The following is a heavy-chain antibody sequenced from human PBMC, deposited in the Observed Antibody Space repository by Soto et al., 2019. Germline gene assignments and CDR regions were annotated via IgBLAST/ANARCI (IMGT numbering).Heavy chain of an antibody. J-gene: IGHJ6*02. CDR1: GGTFSSYA. V-gene: IGHV1-69*06. CDR2: IIPIFGTA. D-gene: IGHD3-10*01. CDR3: ARIGVITMVRGVIPDYYGMDV. Sequence: QVQLVQSGAEVKKPGSSVKVSCKASGGTFSSYAISWVRQAPGQGLEWMGGIIPIFGTANYAQKFQGRVTITVDKYTSTAYMELSSLRSEDTAVYYCARIGVITMVRGVIPDYYGMDVWGQGTTVTVSS.